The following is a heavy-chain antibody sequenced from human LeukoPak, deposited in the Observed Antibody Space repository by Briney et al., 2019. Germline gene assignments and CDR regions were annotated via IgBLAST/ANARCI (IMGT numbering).Heavy chain of an antibody. CDR3: ARGVYIAAAQYGY. D-gene: IGHD6-13*01. CDR2: IYYSGTT. J-gene: IGHJ4*02. V-gene: IGHV4-59*01. CDR1: GGSISNYY. Sequence: SETLSLTCTVSGGSISNYYGSWIRQPPGKGREWIGYIYYSGTTNYNPSLKSRVTISVDTSKNQFSLKLNSVTAADTAVYYCARGVYIAAAQYGYWGQGTLVTVSS.